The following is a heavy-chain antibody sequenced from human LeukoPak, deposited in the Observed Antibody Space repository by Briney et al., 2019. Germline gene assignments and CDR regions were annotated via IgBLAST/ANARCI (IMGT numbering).Heavy chain of an antibody. V-gene: IGHV3-48*03. Sequence: GGSLRLSCAASGFTFSSYEMNWVRQAPGKGLEWVSYISSSGSTIYYADSVKGRFTISRDNAKNSLYLQMNSLRAEDTAVYYCARGGRFGWYFDLWGRGTLVTVSS. CDR3: ARGGRFGWYFDL. CDR1: GFTFSSYE. CDR2: ISSSGSTI. J-gene: IGHJ2*01. D-gene: IGHD3-16*01.